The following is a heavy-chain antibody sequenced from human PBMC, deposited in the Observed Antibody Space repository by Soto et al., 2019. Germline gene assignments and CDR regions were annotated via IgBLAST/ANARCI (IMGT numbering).Heavy chain of an antibody. V-gene: IGHV4-31*03. CDR1: GGSISSGGYY. Sequence: QVQLQESGPGLVKPSQTLSLTCTVSGGSISSGGYYWSWIRQHPGKGLEWIGYIDYSGSTYYNPSLKRRVTLSVDTSKNQFSLKRSSVTAADTAVYYCAIYDSSGSRGFQHWGQGNLVTVSS. J-gene: IGHJ1*01. D-gene: IGHD3-22*01. CDR2: IDYSGST. CDR3: AIYDSSGSRGFQH.